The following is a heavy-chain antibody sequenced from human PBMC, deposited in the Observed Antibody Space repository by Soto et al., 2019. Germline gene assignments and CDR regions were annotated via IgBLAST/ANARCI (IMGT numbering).Heavy chain of an antibody. CDR3: GRSVVGATGEILYNAMDV. V-gene: IGHV1-3*01. D-gene: IGHD1-26*01. Sequence: QVQLVQSGAEVKKPGASVKVSCKASGYTFTGYSIHWVRQAPGQRLEWMGWIDAANGNTKYSRRFQGRVSITSDTSASTAYMELSGLRSEDTAVYYCGRSVVGATGEILYNAMDVWGQETTVTVSS. CDR1: GYTFTGYS. J-gene: IGHJ6*02. CDR2: IDAANGNT.